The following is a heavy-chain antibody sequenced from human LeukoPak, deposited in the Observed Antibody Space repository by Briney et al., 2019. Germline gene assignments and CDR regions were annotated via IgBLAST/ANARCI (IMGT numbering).Heavy chain of an antibody. D-gene: IGHD1-26*01. CDR2: IKQDGSEK. J-gene: IGHJ6*03. Sequence: GGSLRLSCAVSGLTFTNTYWINWVRQAPGEGLEWLANIKQDGSEKYYVDFVKGRFTISRDNSKNTLYLQLNSLRVEDTAVYYCAKNRGAGSHYYYHMNVLGKGTTVTVS. CDR1: GLTFTNTYW. CDR3: AKNRGAGSHYYYHMNV. V-gene: IGHV3-7*03.